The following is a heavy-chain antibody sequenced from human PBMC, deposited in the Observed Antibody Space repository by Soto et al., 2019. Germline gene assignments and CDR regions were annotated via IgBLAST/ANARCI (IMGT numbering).Heavy chain of an antibody. CDR2: ISGSGGST. V-gene: IGHV3-23*01. Sequence: GGSLRLSWAASGFTFSSYAMSWVRQAPGKGLEWVSAISGSGGSTYYADSVKGRFTISRDNSKNALYLQMNSLRAEDTAVYYCAKPRVLTVRGVSGPDAFDIWGQGTMVTVSS. CDR3: AKPRVLTVRGVSGPDAFDI. J-gene: IGHJ3*02. D-gene: IGHD3-10*01. CDR1: GFTFSSYA.